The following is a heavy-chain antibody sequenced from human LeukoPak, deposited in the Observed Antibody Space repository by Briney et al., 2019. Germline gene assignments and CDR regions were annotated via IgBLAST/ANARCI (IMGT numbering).Heavy chain of an antibody. V-gene: IGHV4-4*07. CDR2: IYTSGST. CDR3: ARHKRSSRTQVLYFNY. J-gene: IGHJ4*02. CDR1: GGSISSYY. D-gene: IGHD6-13*01. Sequence: SETLSLTCTVSGGSISSYYWSWIRQPAGKGLEWIGRIYTSGSTNYNPSLKSRVTMSVDTSKNQFSLKLSSVTAADTAVYYCARHKRSSRTQVLYFNYWGQATLVTVSS.